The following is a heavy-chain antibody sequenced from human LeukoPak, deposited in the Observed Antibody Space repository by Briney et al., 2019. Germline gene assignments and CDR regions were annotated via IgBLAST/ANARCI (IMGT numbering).Heavy chain of an antibody. Sequence: ASVKVSCKASGGTFSSYGISWVRQAPGQGLEWMGRIIPILGIANYAQKFQGRVTITADKSTSTAYMELSSLRSEDTAVYYCARGPPGSSGQLPFDYWGQGTLVTVSS. D-gene: IGHD3-22*01. CDR2: IIPILGIA. CDR1: GGTFSSYG. CDR3: ARGPPGSSGQLPFDY. V-gene: IGHV1-69*04. J-gene: IGHJ4*02.